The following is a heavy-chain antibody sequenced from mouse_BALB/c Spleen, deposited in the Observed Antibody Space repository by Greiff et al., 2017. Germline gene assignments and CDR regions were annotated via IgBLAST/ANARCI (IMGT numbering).Heavy chain of an antibody. CDR3: AREAFGSSYWFAY. Sequence: VHLVESGPGLVAPSQSLSITCTVSGFSLTSYGVHWVRQPPGKGLEWLGVIWAGGSTNYNSALMSRLSISKDNSKSQVFLKMNSLQTDDTAMYYCAREAFGSSYWFAYWGQGTLVTVSA. D-gene: IGHD1-1*01. V-gene: IGHV2-9*02. CDR2: IWAGGST. J-gene: IGHJ3*01. CDR1: GFSLTSYG.